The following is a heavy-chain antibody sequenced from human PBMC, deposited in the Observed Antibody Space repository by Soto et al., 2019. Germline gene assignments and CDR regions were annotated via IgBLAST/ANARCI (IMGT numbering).Heavy chain of an antibody. D-gene: IGHD3-10*01. J-gene: IGHJ6*02. V-gene: IGHV4-34*01. Sequence: SETLSLTCAVYGGSFSGYYWGWIRQPPGKGLEWVGEINHSGSTNYNPSLKSRVTISVDTSKNQFSLKLSSVTAADTAVYYCARVRRKYYYGSGSYLSGGGMDVWGQGTTVTVSS. CDR2: INHSGST. CDR1: GGSFSGYY. CDR3: ARVRRKYYYGSGSYLSGGGMDV.